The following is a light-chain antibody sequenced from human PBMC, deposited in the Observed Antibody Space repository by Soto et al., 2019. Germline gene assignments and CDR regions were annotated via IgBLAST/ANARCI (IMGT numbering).Light chain of an antibody. CDR2: GTS. J-gene: IGKJ1*01. CDR3: QQYGSSPWT. Sequence: EIVLTQSPGTLSLSPGERATLSCRASQSVSSSYLAWYQQKPGQAPRLLLYGTSSRATGIPDRFGGSGSGTDFTLTISRLEPEDFAVYYCQQYGSSPWTFGQGTKVEIK. CDR1: QSVSSSY. V-gene: IGKV3-20*01.